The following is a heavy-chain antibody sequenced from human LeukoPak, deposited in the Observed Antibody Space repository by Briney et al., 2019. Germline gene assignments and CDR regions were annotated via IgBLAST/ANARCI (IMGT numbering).Heavy chain of an antibody. CDR3: ARSRSIAGDGFDI. CDR2: ISSNGGST. V-gene: IGHV3-64*04. D-gene: IGHD2-21*01. Sequence: PGGSLRLSCSASGFTFSSYAMHWVRQAPGKGLEYVSAISSNGGSTYYADSVKGRFTISRDNSKNTLYLQMNSLRAEDTAVYYCARSRSIAGDGFDIWGQGTMVTVSS. CDR1: GFTFSSYA. J-gene: IGHJ3*02.